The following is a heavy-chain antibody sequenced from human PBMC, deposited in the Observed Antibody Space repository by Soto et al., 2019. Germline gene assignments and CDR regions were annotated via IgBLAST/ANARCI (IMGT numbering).Heavy chain of an antibody. Sequence: EVQLVESGGGLVKPGGSLRLSCAASGFTFSTYNMNWVRQAPGKGLEWVASISSTSVYMYYAYSLKGRFTISRANAKSSLYLKVNGLRVEDMAVYCCARGWLRDTWMYWGQGTVVTVSS. CDR3: ARGWLRDTWMY. V-gene: IGHV3-21*01. CDR2: ISSTSVYM. CDR1: GFTFSTYN. D-gene: IGHD5-12*01. J-gene: IGHJ3*01.